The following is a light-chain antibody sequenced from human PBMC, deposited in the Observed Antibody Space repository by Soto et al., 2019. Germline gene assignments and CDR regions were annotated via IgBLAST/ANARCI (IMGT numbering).Light chain of an antibody. V-gene: IGKV1-39*01. Sequence: DIKVNQSPSSLSASVGDRVTITCRASQSISSYLNWYRQKPGKAPKLLIYAASSLQSGVPSRFSGSGSETEFTLSISSLQPEDFATYFCQQIYSAPLTFGGGTKVDIK. CDR3: QQIYSAPLT. CDR2: AAS. J-gene: IGKJ4*01. CDR1: QSISSY.